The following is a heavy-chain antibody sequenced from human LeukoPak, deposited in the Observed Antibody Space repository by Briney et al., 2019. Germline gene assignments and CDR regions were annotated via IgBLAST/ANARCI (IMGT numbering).Heavy chain of an antibody. V-gene: IGHV3-66*02. CDR3: ARMRGTTDY. Sequence: GGSLRLSCAASGFTFSSYSMNWVRQAPGKGLEWVSVIYSGGSTYYADSVKGRFTISRDNSKNTLYLQMNSLRAEDTAVYYCARMRGTTDYWGQGTLVTVSS. CDR1: GFTFSSYS. D-gene: IGHD1-26*01. CDR2: IYSGGST. J-gene: IGHJ4*02.